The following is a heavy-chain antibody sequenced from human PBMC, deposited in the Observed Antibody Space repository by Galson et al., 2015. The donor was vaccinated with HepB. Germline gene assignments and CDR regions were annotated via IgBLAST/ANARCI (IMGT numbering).Heavy chain of an antibody. D-gene: IGHD4-17*01. CDR1: EDTFISYA. J-gene: IGHJ3*01. V-gene: IGHV1-69*13. CDR2: IVPIFGSA. CDR3: ARAMTTVTTYAYDL. Sequence: SVKVSCKASEDTFISYAISWVRQVPGQGFEYVGGIVPIFGSANYDQRFQGRVTITADDSTKTAYMEVNSLRSDDTAVYYCARAMTTVTTYAYDLWGQGTMFTVSS.